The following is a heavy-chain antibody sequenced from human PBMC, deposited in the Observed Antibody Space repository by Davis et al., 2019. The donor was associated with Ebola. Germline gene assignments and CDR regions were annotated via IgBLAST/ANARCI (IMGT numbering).Heavy chain of an antibody. Sequence: MPSETLSLTCAVYGGSFSGYYWSWILQPPGKGLEWIGEINHSGSTNYNPSLKSRVTISVDTSKNQFSLKLSSVTAADTAVYYCAAGENDYEFGWFDPWGQGTLVTVSS. CDR2: INHSGST. CDR3: AAGENDYEFGWFDP. J-gene: IGHJ5*02. V-gene: IGHV4-34*01. D-gene: IGHD4-17*01. CDR1: GGSFSGYY.